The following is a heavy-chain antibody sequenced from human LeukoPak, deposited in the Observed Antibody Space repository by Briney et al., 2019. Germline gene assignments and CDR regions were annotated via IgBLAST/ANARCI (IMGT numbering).Heavy chain of an antibody. J-gene: IGHJ3*02. CDR2: ISYDGSNK. D-gene: IGHD3-10*01. Sequence: PGGSLRLSCAASGFTFSSYGMHWVRQAPGKGLEWVAVISYDGSNKYYTDSVKGRFTISRDNSKNTLYLQMNSLRAEDTAVYYCARDPLVRAVIGCAFDIWGQGTMVTVSS. CDR3: ARDPLVRAVIGCAFDI. V-gene: IGHV3-30*03. CDR1: GFTFSSYG.